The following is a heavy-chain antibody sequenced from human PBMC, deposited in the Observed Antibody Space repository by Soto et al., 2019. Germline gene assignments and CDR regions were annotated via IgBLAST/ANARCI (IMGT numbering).Heavy chain of an antibody. Sequence: QITLKESGPTLVKPTQTLTLTCTFSGFSLSTSGVGVCWILQPPGKALEWLALIYWDDDKRYSPSLKSRLTITKDTSQNQVVLTMTNMDPVDTATYYCAHTLYYYDSSGYDDWFDPWGQGTLVTVSS. CDR1: GFSLSTSGVG. D-gene: IGHD3-22*01. CDR3: AHTLYYYDSSGYDDWFDP. J-gene: IGHJ5*02. CDR2: IYWDDDK. V-gene: IGHV2-5*02.